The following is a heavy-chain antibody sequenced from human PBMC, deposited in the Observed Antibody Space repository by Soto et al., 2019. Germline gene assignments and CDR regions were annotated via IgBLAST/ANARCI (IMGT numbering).Heavy chain of an antibody. V-gene: IGHV3-30-3*01. Sequence: GGSLRLSCAASGFTFGSYAMHWVRQAPGKGLEWVAVISYDGSNKYYADSVKGRFTISRDNSKNTLYLQMNSLRAEDTAVYYYARFNWNVGARGGLYYRGQGSLVTGSS. CDR3: ARFNWNVGARGGLYY. J-gene: IGHJ4*02. CDR1: GFTFGSYA. CDR2: ISYDGSNK. D-gene: IGHD1-20*01.